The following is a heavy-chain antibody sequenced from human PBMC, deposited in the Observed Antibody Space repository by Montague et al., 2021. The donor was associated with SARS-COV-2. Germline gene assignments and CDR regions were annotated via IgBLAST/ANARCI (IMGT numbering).Heavy chain of an antibody. CDR3: ASLTTDTLYYYYGMDV. D-gene: IGHD1-14*01. V-gene: IGHV3-21*06. J-gene: IGHJ6*02. Sequence: SLRLSCAASGFSFSGYSMNWVRQAPGKGLEWVSSISRSDAHIFYADSVKGRFTISRDNAQNSLSLQMNSLRAEDTAVYYCASLTTDTLYYYYGMDVWGQGTTVTVSS. CDR1: GFSFSGYS. CDR2: ISRSDAHI.